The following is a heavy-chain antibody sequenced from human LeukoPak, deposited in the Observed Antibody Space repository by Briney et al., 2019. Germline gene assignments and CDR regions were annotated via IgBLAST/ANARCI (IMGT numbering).Heavy chain of an antibody. V-gene: IGHV4-59*01. CDR2: IYYSGST. D-gene: IGHD5-24*01. J-gene: IGHJ3*02. CDR3: ARQETMADAFDI. CDR1: GGSISSYY. Sequence: SETLSLTXTVSGGSISSYYWSWIRQPPGKGLEWIGYIYYSGSTNYNPSLKSRVTISVDTSKNQFSLKLSSVTAADTAVYYCARQETMADAFDIWGQGTMVTVSS.